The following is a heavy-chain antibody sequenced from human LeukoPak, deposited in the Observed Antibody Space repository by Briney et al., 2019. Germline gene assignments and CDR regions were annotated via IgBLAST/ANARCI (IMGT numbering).Heavy chain of an antibody. CDR3: ARFKGQTKIDY. D-gene: IGHD1-1*01. CDR2: MNPNSGNT. V-gene: IGHV1-8*02. Sequence: ASVKVSCKASGYTFTSYDINWVRQATGQGLEWMGWMNPNSGNTGYAQKFQGRVTMTRDTSISTAYMELSRLRSDDTAVYYCARFKGQTKIDYWGQGTLVTVSS. J-gene: IGHJ4*02. CDR1: GYTFTSYD.